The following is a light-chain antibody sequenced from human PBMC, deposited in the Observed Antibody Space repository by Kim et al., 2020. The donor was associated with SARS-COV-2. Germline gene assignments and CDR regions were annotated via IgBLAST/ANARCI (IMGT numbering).Light chain of an antibody. V-gene: IGLV2-14*03. CDR1: SSDVGGYNY. J-gene: IGLJ1*01. Sequence: QYALTQPASVSGSPGQSITISCTGTSSDVGGYNYVSWYQQHPGKAPKLMICDVSNRPSGVSNRFSGSKSGNTASLTISGLQAEDEADYYCSSYTSSSTYVVGTGTKVTVL. CDR2: DVS. CDR3: SSYTSSSTYV.